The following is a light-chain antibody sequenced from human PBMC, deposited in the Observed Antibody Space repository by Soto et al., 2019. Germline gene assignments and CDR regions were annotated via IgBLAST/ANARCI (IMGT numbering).Light chain of an antibody. J-gene: IGKJ5*01. CDR2: GAS. CDR3: QQYYTWPLT. CDR1: QSVSSN. V-gene: IGKV3-15*01. Sequence: ESVLTQSPGTLYLSPGERATLSCRASQSVSSNLAWYQQKPGQAPRLLIYGASSRATGIPVRFSGSGSGTEFTLTISSLQSEDFAVYYCQQYYTWPLTFGQGTRLE.